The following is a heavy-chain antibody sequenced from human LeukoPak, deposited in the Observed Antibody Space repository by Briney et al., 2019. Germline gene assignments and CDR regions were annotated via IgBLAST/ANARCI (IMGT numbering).Heavy chain of an antibody. J-gene: IGHJ5*02. CDR2: IIPIFGTA. Sequence: ASVKVSCKASVGTFSSYAISWVRQAPGQGLEWMGRIIPIFGTANYAQKFQGRVTISTDESTSTAYMELSSLRSEDTAVYYCARELSSSWYPVRWFDPWGQGTLVTVSS. CDR1: VGTFSSYA. D-gene: IGHD6-13*01. V-gene: IGHV1-69*05. CDR3: ARELSSSWYPVRWFDP.